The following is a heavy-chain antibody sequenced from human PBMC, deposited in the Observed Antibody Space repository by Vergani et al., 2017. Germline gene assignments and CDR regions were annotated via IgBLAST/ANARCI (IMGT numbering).Heavy chain of an antibody. CDR3: ARVGITMIVVAPLDY. V-gene: IGHV1-46*03. Sequence: QVQLVQSGAEVKKPGASVKVSCKASGYTFTSYYMHWVRQAPGQGLEWMGIINPSGGSTSFAQKFQGRVTMTRDTSTSTVYMGLSSLRSEDTAVYYCARVGITMIVVAPLDYWCQGTLVTVTS. D-gene: IGHD3-22*01. CDR1: GYTFTSYY. CDR2: INPSGGST. J-gene: IGHJ4*02.